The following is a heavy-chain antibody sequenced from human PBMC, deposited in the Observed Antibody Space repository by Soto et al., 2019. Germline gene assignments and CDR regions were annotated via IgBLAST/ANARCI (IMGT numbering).Heavy chain of an antibody. V-gene: IGHV3-7*01. CDR3: ARGDTYYYGAGPV. Sequence: EVQLVESGGGLVQPGGSLRLSCAASGFTCSSYWMSWVRQAPGKGLEWVANIKQDGSERYYVDSVKGRFTISRDNAKNALYLQMNSLRAEDPAVYYCARGDTYYYGAGPVGGPGTLVTVSS. CDR2: IKQDGSER. D-gene: IGHD3-10*01. CDR1: GFTCSSYW. J-gene: IGHJ4*02.